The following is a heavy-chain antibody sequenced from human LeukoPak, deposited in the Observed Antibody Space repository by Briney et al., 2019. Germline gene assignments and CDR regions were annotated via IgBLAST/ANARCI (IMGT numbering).Heavy chain of an antibody. J-gene: IGHJ4*02. V-gene: IGHV3-23*01. Sequence: GGSLRLSCAASGFTFSSYAMSWVRQAPGKGLEWVSAISGSGGSAYYADSVKGRFTISRDNSKNTLYLQMNSLRAEDTAVYYCARVPPQQWLVREPAYFDYWGQGTLVTVSS. D-gene: IGHD6-19*01. CDR2: ISGSGGSA. CDR1: GFTFSSYA. CDR3: ARVPPQQWLVREPAYFDY.